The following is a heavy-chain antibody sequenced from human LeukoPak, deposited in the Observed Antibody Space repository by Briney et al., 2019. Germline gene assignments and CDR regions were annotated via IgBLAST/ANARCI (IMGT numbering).Heavy chain of an antibody. Sequence: SETLSLTCTVSGGSISSGDYYWSWMRQPPGKGLEWIGYIYYSGSTYYNPSLKSRVTISVDTSKNQFSLRLSSVTAADTAVYYCARAKGYDILTGYLNWFDPWGQEPWSPSPQ. CDR3: ARAKGYDILTGYLNWFDP. V-gene: IGHV4-30-4*01. D-gene: IGHD3-9*01. J-gene: IGHJ5*02. CDR2: IYYSGST. CDR1: GGSISSGDYY.